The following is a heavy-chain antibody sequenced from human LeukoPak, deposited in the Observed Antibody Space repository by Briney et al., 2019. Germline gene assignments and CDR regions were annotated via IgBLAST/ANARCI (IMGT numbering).Heavy chain of an antibody. D-gene: IGHD4-11*01. CDR1: GYTFTGHF. CDR2: IDPNNGDT. Sequence: ASVKVSCGASGYTFTGHFLHWGRQAPGQGLEWMAWIDPNNGDTHYAQNFQGRITVTRDTSISTVYMELSRLTSDDTAVYYCAREYSASEHWGQGTLVTVSS. CDR3: AREYSASEH. V-gene: IGHV1-2*02. J-gene: IGHJ1*01.